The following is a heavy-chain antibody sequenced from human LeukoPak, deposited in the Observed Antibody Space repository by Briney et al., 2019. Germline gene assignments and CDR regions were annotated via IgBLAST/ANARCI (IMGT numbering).Heavy chain of an antibody. J-gene: IGHJ4*02. CDR3: ARRGTDFDY. CDR2: ISYSGGT. V-gene: IGHV4-39*01. CDR1: GGSISSSSYF. Sequence: PSETLSLTCTVSGGSISSSSYFWGWIRQPPGKGLERIGTISYSGGTSYNPSLKSRVTISVDTSKNQFSLQLSSVTAADTAVYYCARRGTDFDYWGQGTLVTVSS. D-gene: IGHD3-16*01.